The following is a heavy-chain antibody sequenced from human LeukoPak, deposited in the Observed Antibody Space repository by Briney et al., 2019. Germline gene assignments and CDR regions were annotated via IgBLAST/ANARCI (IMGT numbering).Heavy chain of an antibody. Sequence: PGGSLRLSCVGSGFTFSSYSMNWVRQAPGKGLEWVSSITGSGTNMFYADSVRGRFTISRDNAKNSLYLQMHSLRAEDTAVYYCAGHGSYESFDYWGQGTLVTVSS. D-gene: IGHD5-12*01. CDR2: ITGSGTNM. V-gene: IGHV3-21*01. CDR1: GFTFSSYS. J-gene: IGHJ4*02. CDR3: AGHGSYESFDY.